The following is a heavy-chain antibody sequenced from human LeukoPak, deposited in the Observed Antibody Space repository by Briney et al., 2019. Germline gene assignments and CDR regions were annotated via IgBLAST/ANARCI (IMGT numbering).Heavy chain of an antibody. J-gene: IGHJ5*02. Sequence: PSQTLSLTCTVSGGXISSGGYYWSWIRQHPGKGLEWIGYIYYSGSTYYNPSLKSRVIISVDMSKNQLSLKVSSVTAADTAVYYCARDTTVVGVKGNWFDPWGQGTLVTVSS. CDR3: ARDTTVVGVKGNWFDP. D-gene: IGHD3-10*01. CDR2: IYYSGST. V-gene: IGHV4-31*03. CDR1: GGXISSGGYY.